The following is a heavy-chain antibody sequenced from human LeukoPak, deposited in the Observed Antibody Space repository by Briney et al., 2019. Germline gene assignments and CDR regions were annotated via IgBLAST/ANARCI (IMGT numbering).Heavy chain of an antibody. Sequence: GSLRLSCAASGFTFSSYFMSWVRQAPGKGLEWVSTISGGGGSTYYADSVKGRFTISRDKSKDALYLQMSSLRAEDTAVYYCARGKAVADYWGQGTLVTVSS. J-gene: IGHJ4*02. V-gene: IGHV3-23*01. D-gene: IGHD6-19*01. CDR3: ARGKAVADY. CDR2: ISGGGGST. CDR1: GFTFSSYF.